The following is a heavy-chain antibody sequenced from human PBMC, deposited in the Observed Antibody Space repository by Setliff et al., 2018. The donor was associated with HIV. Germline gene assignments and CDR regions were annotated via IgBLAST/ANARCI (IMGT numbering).Heavy chain of an antibody. CDR2: IYTSSSTI. V-gene: IGHV3-48*01. D-gene: IGHD5-18*01. J-gene: IGHJ3*01. Sequence: PGGSLRLSCVGSGFTFSTYSMSWVRQVPGKELEWIAYIYTSSSTIHYGDSVKGRFTIPRDNAKNSVYLQMNSLRAEDTAVYYCARREYNYVPRAFDLWGQGTMVTVSS. CDR1: GFTFSTYS. CDR3: ARREYNYVPRAFDL.